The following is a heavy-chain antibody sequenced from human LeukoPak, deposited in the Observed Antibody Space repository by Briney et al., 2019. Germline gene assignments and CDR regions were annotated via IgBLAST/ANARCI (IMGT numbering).Heavy chain of an antibody. CDR2: ISYDGSNK. D-gene: IGHD4-17*01. CDR1: GFTFDDYA. V-gene: IGHV3-30-3*01. CDR3: ARGADDYGDYTYDY. J-gene: IGHJ4*02. Sequence: PGGSLRLSCAASGFTFDDYAMHWVRQAPGKGLEWVAVISYDGSNKYYTDSVKGRFTISRDNSKNTLYLQMNSLRAEDTAIYYCARGADDYGDYTYDYWGQGTLVTVSS.